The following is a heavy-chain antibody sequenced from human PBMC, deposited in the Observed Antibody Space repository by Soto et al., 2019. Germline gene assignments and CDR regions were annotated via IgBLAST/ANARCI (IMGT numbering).Heavy chain of an antibody. D-gene: IGHD3-22*01. J-gene: IGHJ4*02. CDR1: GFTFSDYY. CDR3: ARGVYYYDSSAVPFWYFDY. Sequence: GGSLRLSCAASGFTFSDYYMSWIRQAPGKGLEWVSYISSSSSYTNYADSVKGRFTISRDNAKNSLYLQMNSLRAEDTAVYYCARGVYYYDSSAVPFWYFDYWGQGTLVTVSS. CDR2: ISSSSSYT. V-gene: IGHV3-11*05.